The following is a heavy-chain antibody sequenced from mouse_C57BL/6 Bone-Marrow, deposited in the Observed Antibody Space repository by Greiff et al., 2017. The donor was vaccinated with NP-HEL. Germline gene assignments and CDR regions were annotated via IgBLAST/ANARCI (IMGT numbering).Heavy chain of an antibody. V-gene: IGHV1-81*01. D-gene: IGHD1-1*01. CDR1: GYTFTSYG. CDR2: IYPRSGNT. J-gene: IGHJ3*01. CDR3: ARLGYYGAWFAY. Sequence: QVQLQQSGAELARPGASVKLSCKASGYTFTSYGISWVKQRTGQGLEWIGEIYPRSGNTYYNEKFKGKATLTADKSSSTAYMELRSLTSEDSAVYFCARLGYYGAWFAYWGQGTLVTVSA.